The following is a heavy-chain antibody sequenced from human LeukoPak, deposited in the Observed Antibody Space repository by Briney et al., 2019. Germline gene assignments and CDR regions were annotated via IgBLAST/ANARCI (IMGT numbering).Heavy chain of an antibody. CDR2: IQHSGST. CDR1: GVSISSGNW. Sequence: SGTLSLTCGVSGVSISSGNWWTWVRQPPGKGLEWIGEIQHSGSTNYNPSLKSRVTLSVDKSKNHFSLNLISVTAADTAVYYCARMSGWYYFDYWGQGTLVTVSS. CDR3: ARMSGWYYFDY. V-gene: IGHV4-4*02. D-gene: IGHD6-19*01. J-gene: IGHJ4*02.